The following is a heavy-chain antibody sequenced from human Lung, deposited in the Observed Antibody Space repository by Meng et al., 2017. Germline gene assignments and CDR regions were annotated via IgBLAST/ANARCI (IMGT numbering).Heavy chain of an antibody. CDR2: ISGSGGST. CDR3: VRRIEYSSSSGY. Sequence: EVQLLESGGGLVQPGGAPRLSCVASGFTFSSYAMPWARQAPGKGLEWVSSISGSGGSTYYADSVRGRFTISRDNSKNTVYLQMNSLRAEDTAIYYCVRRIEYSSSSGYWGQGTLVTVSS. D-gene: IGHD6-6*01. CDR1: GFTFSSYA. V-gene: IGHV3-23*01. J-gene: IGHJ4*02.